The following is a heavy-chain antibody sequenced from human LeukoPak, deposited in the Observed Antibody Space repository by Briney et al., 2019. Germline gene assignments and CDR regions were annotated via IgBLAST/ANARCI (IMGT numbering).Heavy chain of an antibody. V-gene: IGHV3-23*01. CDR1: GFTFSSYA. Sequence: HTGGSLRLSCAASGFTFSSYAMSWVRQAPGKGLEWVSTIRGSSGSTYYADSVKGRFTISRDNSNNTLYLQMNTLRAEDTALYYCAKLIQKQLAHASLDSWGQGTLVTVSS. J-gene: IGHJ5*01. CDR2: IRGSSGST. D-gene: IGHD6-13*01. CDR3: AKLIQKQLAHASLDS.